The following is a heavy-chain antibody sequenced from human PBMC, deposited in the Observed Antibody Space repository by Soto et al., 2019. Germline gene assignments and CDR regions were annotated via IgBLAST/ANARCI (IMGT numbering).Heavy chain of an antibody. CDR3: AGKPGGISRYQKNAFDF. CDR1: GYTFTSYG. D-gene: IGHD1-1*01. J-gene: IGHJ3*01. V-gene: IGHV1-18*01. CDR2: ISAYNGNT. Sequence: ASVKVSCKASGYTFTSYGISWVRQAPGQGLEWMGWISAYNGNTNYVQKLQGRVTMTTDTSTSTAYMELRSLRSDDTAVYYCAGKPGGISRYQKNAFDFWGQGTMVTVSS.